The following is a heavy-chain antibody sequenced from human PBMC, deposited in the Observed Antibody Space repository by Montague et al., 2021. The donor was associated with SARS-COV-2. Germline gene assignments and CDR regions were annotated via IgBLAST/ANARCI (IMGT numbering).Heavy chain of an antibody. D-gene: IGHD7-27*01. CDR1: GFTFRTYA. J-gene: IGHJ4*02. CDR3: AKRGANWGPSDY. V-gene: IGHV3-23*01. Sequence: SLRLSCAASGFTFRTYAMNWIRQAPGKGLEWVSSNDDTGASTYYRDSVKGRFTISRDNSKNTLFLQMNDLRADDTAVYYRAKRGANWGPSDYWGQGTLVTVSS. CDR2: NDDTGAST.